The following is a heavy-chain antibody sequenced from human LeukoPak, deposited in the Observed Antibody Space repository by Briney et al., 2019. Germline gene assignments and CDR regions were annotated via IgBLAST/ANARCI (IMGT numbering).Heavy chain of an antibody. CDR2: ISSSGSTI. J-gene: IGHJ4*02. D-gene: IGHD3-22*01. CDR1: GFTFSSYS. CDR3: ARDFSLMFHSSGYKIDY. V-gene: IGHV3-48*04. Sequence: GGSLRLSCAASGFTFSSYSMNWVRQAPGKGLEWVSYISSSGSTIYYADSVKGRFTISRDNAKNSLYLQMNSLRAEDTAVYYCARDFSLMFHSSGYKIDYWGQGTLVTVSS.